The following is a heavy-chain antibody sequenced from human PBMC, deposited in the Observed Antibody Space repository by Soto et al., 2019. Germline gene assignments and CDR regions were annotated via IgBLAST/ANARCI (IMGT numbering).Heavy chain of an antibody. V-gene: IGHV3-30-3*01. CDR1: GFTFSSHE. CDR2: ISYDGGRK. J-gene: IGHJ4*02. D-gene: IGHD1-20*01. Sequence: GGSLRLSCAASGFTFSSHEMHWVRQAPGKGLEWVAFISYDGGRKYYADSVTGRFTISRDNSKNTLFLQMNSLRAEDTAVYYCGRDRTDNCCFDHWGQGALVTVSS. CDR3: GRDRTDNCCFDH.